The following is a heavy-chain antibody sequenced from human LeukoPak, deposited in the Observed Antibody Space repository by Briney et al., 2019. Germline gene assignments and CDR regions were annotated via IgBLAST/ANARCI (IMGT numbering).Heavy chain of an antibody. CDR1: GGSISSNSYF. J-gene: IGHJ4*02. V-gene: IGHV4-39*01. CDR3: ARHLRFLYYLSYFDY. CDR2: IYYSGST. D-gene: IGHD3-3*01. Sequence: SETLSLTCTVSGGSISSNSYFWGWIRQPPGKGLEWIGTIYYSGSTYYNPSLRRLVTISVDTSKNQFSLKLSSVTAADTAVYYCARHLRFLYYLSYFDYWGQGTLVTVSS.